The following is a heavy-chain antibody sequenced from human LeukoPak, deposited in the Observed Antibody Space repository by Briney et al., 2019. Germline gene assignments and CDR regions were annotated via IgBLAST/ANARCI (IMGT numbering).Heavy chain of an antibody. V-gene: IGHV1-2*04. CDR2: INPNSGGT. J-gene: IGHJ4*02. CDR1: GYTFTGYY. CDR3: ARRGDSQDFDY. D-gene: IGHD2-21*02. Sequence: GGSLRLSCAASGYTFTGYYMHWVRQAPGQGLEWMGWINPNSGGTNYAQKFQGWVTMTRDTSISTAYMELSRLRSDDTAVYYCARRGDSQDFDYWGQGTLVTVSS.